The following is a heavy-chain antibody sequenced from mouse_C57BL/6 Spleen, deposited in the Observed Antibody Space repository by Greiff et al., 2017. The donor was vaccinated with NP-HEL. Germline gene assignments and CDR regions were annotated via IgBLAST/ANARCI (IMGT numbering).Heavy chain of an antibody. CDR3: ARYDGNYEYYFDY. CDR1: GFTFTDYY. Sequence: EVQVVESGGGLVQPGGSLSLSCAASGFTFTDYYMSWVRQPPGKALEWLGFIRNKANGYTTEYSASVKGRFTISRDNSQSILYLQMNALRAEDSATYYCARYDGNYEYYFDYWGQGTTLTLSS. D-gene: IGHD2-1*01. V-gene: IGHV7-3*01. J-gene: IGHJ2*01. CDR2: IRNKANGYTT.